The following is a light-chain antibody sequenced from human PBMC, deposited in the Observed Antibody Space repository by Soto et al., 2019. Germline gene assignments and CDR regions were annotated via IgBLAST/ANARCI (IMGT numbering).Light chain of an antibody. Sequence: QSALTQPASVSGSPGQSITISCTGTSSDIGLYNHISWYQQHPGKAPKLMIYEVTNRPSGVSNRFAGSKSGNTASLTISGLQTADEADYYCCSYTSSTTLVFGGGTKLTVL. CDR2: EVT. J-gene: IGLJ3*02. CDR1: SSDIGLYNH. V-gene: IGLV2-14*01. CDR3: CSYTSSTTLV.